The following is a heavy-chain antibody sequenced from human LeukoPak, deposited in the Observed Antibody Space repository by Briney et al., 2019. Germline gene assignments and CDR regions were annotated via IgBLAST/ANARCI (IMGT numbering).Heavy chain of an antibody. CDR1: GGSISSYY. Sequence: LSLTCTVSGGSISSYYWSWARQAPGKGLEWVSYISSSGSTIYYADSVKGRFTISRDNAKNSLYLQMNSLRAEDTAVYYCARDSRWELQGGDYWGQGTLVTVSS. J-gene: IGHJ4*02. CDR2: ISSSGSTI. V-gene: IGHV3-11*04. D-gene: IGHD2-15*01. CDR3: ARDSRWELQGGDY.